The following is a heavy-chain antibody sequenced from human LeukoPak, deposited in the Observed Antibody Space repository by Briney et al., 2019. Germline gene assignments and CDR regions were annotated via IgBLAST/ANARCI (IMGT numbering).Heavy chain of an antibody. D-gene: IGHD3-10*01. CDR3: AREAKYGSGRWYFDY. J-gene: IGHJ4*02. V-gene: IGHV3-30*19. CDR2: ISYDGSNK. Sequence: GGSLRLSCAASGFTFSSYGMHWVRQAPGKGLEWVAVISYDGSNKYYADSVKGRFTISRDNSKNTLYLQMNSLRAEDTAVYYCAREAKYGSGRWYFDYWGQGTLVTVSS. CDR1: GFTFSSYG.